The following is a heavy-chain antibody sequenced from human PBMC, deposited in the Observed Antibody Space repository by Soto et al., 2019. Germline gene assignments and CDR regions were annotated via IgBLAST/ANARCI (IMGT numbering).Heavy chain of an antibody. D-gene: IGHD3-22*01. CDR1: GGSISSYY. Sequence: SETLSLTCTVSGGSISSYYWSWIRQPPGKGLEWIGYIYYSGSTNYNPSLKSRVTISVDTSKNQFSLKLSSVTAADTAVYYCAREHYYDRRIHWFDPWGQGTLVTVSS. CDR3: AREHYYDRRIHWFDP. J-gene: IGHJ5*02. V-gene: IGHV4-59*01. CDR2: IYYSGST.